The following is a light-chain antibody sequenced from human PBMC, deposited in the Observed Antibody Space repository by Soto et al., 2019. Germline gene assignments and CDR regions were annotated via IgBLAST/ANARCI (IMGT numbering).Light chain of an antibody. Sequence: IVMTQSPATLSVSPGERATLSCGARQSVSNNLAWYQQRPGQAPRLLIYDASTRATGIPARFTGSGSGTEFTLTISSLQSEDFAVYYCHQYNTWPYTFGQGTALEIK. CDR3: HQYNTWPYT. CDR1: QSVSNN. J-gene: IGKJ2*01. V-gene: IGKV3-15*01. CDR2: DAS.